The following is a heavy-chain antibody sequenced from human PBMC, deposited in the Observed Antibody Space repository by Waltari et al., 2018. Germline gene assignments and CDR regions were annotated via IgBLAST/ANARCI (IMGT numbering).Heavy chain of an antibody. CDR1: GYSIATGYN. D-gene: IGHD3-3*02. CDR2: IYHSGSA. J-gene: IGHJ4*02. V-gene: IGHV4-38-2*02. Sequence: QVQLQESGPGLVKPSETLSLICAVSGYSIATGYNWGWIRQPPGKGLEWIGSIYHSGSAYYNPSLKSRVLISVDTSKNHFSLNLTSMTAADTAVYYCARERILPKGFDSWGQGTLVAVSS. CDR3: ARERILPKGFDS.